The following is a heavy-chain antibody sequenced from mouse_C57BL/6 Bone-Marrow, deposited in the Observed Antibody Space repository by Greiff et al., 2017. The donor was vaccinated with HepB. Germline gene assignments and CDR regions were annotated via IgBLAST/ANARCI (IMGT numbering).Heavy chain of an antibody. D-gene: IGHD1-1*01. CDR2: ISSGGDYI. J-gene: IGHJ4*01. CDR3: TNLYYYGNAMDY. CDR1: GFTFSSYA. Sequence: EVNLVESGEGLVKPGGSLKLSCAASGFTFSSYAMSWVRQTPEKRLEWVAYISSGGDYIYYADTVKGRFTISRDNARNTLYLQMSSLKSEDTAMYYCTNLYYYGNAMDYWGQGTSVTVSS. V-gene: IGHV5-9-1*02.